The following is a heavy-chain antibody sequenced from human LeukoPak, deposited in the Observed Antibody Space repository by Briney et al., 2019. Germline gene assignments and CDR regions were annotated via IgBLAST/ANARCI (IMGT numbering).Heavy chain of an antibody. CDR1: GFTFSNYW. Sequence: GGSLRLSCAVSGFTFSNYWMYWVRQAPGKRLVWVARINSDGSSTTYADSVEGRFTISRDNTKSMLHLQMHSLRVDDSAVYFCTRTTTTADWYFDLWGRGTFVTVSS. CDR2: INSDGSST. D-gene: IGHD1-1*01. V-gene: IGHV3-74*01. CDR3: TRTTTTADWYFDL. J-gene: IGHJ2*01.